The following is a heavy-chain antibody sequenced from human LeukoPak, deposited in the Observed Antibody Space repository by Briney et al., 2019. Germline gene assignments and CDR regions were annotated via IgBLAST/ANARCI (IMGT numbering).Heavy chain of an antibody. J-gene: IGHJ4*02. D-gene: IGHD1-1*01. CDR1: GFTFSDHY. Sequence: PGGSLRLSCVVSGFTFSDHYMDWVRQAPGKGLEWIARIRDRARGYTTEYAASVKGRCTISRDDSKNSLSLQLDSLKTEDAAVYYCARAVRSVTNWYLHSWGQGTLVTVSS. CDR2: IRDRARGYTT. CDR3: ARAVRSVTNWYLHS. V-gene: IGHV3-72*01.